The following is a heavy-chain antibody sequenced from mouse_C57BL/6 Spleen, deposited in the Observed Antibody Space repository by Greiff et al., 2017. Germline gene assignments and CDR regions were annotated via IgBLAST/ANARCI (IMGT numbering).Heavy chain of an antibody. Sequence: QVQLQQPGAELVLPGASVKLSCKASGYTFTSYWMHWVKQRPGQGLEWIGEIDPSDSYTNYNQKFKGKSTLTVYKSSSTAYMQLSSLTSEDSAVYYCARSDYGSSSWFAYWGQGTLVTVSA. CDR3: ARSDYGSSSWFAY. D-gene: IGHD1-1*01. J-gene: IGHJ3*01. CDR1: GYTFTSYW. V-gene: IGHV1-69*01. CDR2: IDPSDSYT.